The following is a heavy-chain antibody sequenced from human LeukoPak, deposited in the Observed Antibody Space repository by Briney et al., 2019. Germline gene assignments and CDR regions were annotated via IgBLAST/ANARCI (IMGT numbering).Heavy chain of an antibody. CDR1: GFTFSSYA. CDR3: ARDLFEDSGLSAVDY. J-gene: IGHJ4*02. Sequence: PGGSLRLSCAASGFTFSSYAMHWVRQAPGKGLEWVAVISYDGSSKYYADSVKGRFTISRDNSKNTLYLQMNSLRAEDTAVYYCARDLFEDSGLSAVDYWGQGTLVTVSS. V-gene: IGHV3-30-3*01. CDR2: ISYDGSSK. D-gene: IGHD5-12*01.